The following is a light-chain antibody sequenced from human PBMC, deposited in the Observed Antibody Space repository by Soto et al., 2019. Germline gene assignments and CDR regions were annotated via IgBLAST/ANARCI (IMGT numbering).Light chain of an antibody. CDR2: DVI. CDR3: SSYTRSSPYV. J-gene: IGLJ1*01. V-gene: IGLV2-14*03. Sequence: QSVLTQPASVSDSPGQSITISCIGTSSGIGAFNHVSWHQQHPGKAPKHIIYDVINRPSGVSNRFPGSKTGNTASLIISGLQAEDEADYYCSSYTRSSPYVFGSGTKLTVL. CDR1: SSGIGAFNH.